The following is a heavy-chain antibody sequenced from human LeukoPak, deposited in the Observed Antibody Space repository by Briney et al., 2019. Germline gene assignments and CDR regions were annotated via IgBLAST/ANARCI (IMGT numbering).Heavy chain of an antibody. CDR1: GFTVSSNY. D-gene: IGHD6-13*01. CDR2: IYSGGST. CDR3: AREEVAAAGNWFDP. V-gene: IGHV3-53*01. Sequence: GGSLRLSCAASGFTVSSNYMSWVRQAPGKGLEWVSVIYSGGSTYYADSVKGRFTISRDNSKNTLYLQMNSLRAEDTAVYYCAREEVAAAGNWFDPWGQGTLVTVSS. J-gene: IGHJ5*02.